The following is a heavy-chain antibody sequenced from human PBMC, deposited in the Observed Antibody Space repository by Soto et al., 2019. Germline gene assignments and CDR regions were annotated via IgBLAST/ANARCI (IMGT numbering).Heavy chain of an antibody. CDR3: ASAAYCSSTSCYGGWYFDL. J-gene: IGHJ2*01. D-gene: IGHD2-2*01. Sequence: QVQLQESGPGLVKPSQTLSLTCTVSGGSISSGGYYWSWIRQHPGKGLEWIGYIYYSGSTYYNPSLKSRVTISVDTSKNQSSLQLCSVAAADTAVYYCASAAYCSSTSCYGGWYFDLWGRGTLVTVSS. CDR1: GGSISSGGYY. V-gene: IGHV4-31*03. CDR2: IYYSGST.